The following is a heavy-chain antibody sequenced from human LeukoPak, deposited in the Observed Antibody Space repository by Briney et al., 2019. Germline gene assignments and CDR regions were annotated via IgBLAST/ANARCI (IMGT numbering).Heavy chain of an antibody. D-gene: IGHD3-22*01. J-gene: IGHJ3*02. CDR1: GGSISSYY. V-gene: IGHV4-59*08. CDR3: ARQQYYDSSGYIGLNAFDI. Sequence: PSETLSLTCTVSGGSISSYYWSWLRQPPGKGLEWIGYIYYSGSTNYNPSLKSRVTISVDTSKNQFSLKLSSVTAADTAVYYCARQQYYDSSGYIGLNAFDIWGQGTMVTVSS. CDR2: IYYSGST.